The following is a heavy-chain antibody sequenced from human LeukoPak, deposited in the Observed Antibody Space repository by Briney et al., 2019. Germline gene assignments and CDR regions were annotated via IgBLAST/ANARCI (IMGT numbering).Heavy chain of an antibody. V-gene: IGHV1-46*01. CDR2: INPSGGST. CDR3: AGEGSAYCGGDCSIDY. J-gene: IGHJ4*02. CDR1: GYIFTSYY. Sequence: ASVKVSCKASGYIFTSYYMHWVRQAPGQGLEWMGIINPSGGSTSYAQKFQGRVTMTRDTSTNTVYMELSSLRSEDTAVYYCAGEGSAYCGGDCSIDYWGQGTLVIVSS. D-gene: IGHD2-21*02.